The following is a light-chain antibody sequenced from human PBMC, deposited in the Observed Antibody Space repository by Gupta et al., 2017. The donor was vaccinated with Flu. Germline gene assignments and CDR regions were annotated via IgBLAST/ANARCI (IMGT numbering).Light chain of an antibody. V-gene: IGLV2-14*01. Sequence: QSALTQPASVSGSPGHSLTISCTGTSSDVGGYNYVSWYQQHPGKAPKLMIYEVSNRPSGVSNRFSGSKSGNTASLTISGLQAEDEADYYCSSYTSSSTLVFGGGTKPTVL. CDR3: SSYTSSSTLV. CDR2: EVS. CDR1: SSDVGGYNY. J-gene: IGLJ3*02.